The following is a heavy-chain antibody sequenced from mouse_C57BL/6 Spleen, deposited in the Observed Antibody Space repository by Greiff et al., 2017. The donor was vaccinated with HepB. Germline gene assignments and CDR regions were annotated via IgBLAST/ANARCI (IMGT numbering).Heavy chain of an antibody. CDR3: ARSGANWDQNYAMDY. CDR2: IYPGDGDT. V-gene: IGHV1-82*01. J-gene: IGHJ4*01. Sequence: QVQLQQSGPELVKPGVSVKISCKASGYAFSGSWMNWVKQSPAKGLEWIGLIYPGDGDTNYNEKFKGKATLTADKSSSTAYMQLSSLTSEDSAVYYCARSGANWDQNYAMDYWGQGTSVTVSS. D-gene: IGHD4-1*01. CDR1: GYAFSGSW.